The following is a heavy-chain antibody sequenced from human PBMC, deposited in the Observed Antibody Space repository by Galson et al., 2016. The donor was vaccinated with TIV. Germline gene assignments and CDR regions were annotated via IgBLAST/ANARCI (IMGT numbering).Heavy chain of an antibody. CDR2: IIPIPGIA. V-gene: IGHV1-69*02. CDR1: GGRLSTYS. D-gene: IGHD1-1*01. CDR3: ARGRFWMGTWNALGGDY. J-gene: IGHJ4*02. Sequence: SVKVSCKASGGRLSTYSINWVRQAPGQGLEWMGRIIPIPGIADYAQKFQDRVTITADRSTTTAHMEVRSLRSEDTAVYYCARGRFWMGTWNALGGDYWGQGTLVSVSS.